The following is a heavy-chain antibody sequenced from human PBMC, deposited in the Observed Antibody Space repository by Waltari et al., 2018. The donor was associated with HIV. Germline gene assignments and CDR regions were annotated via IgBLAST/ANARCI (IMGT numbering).Heavy chain of an antibody. CDR2: IHPGDSDT. Sequence: EVQLVQSGAEVKKPGESLKISCKGSGYSFISFWIGWVRQVPGKGLEWMGIIHPGDSDTRYSPSFQGQVTISADKSNNTAYQQWSSLKASDTAMYYCARQYRPLLWCGESPNYFDYWGQGTLVTVSS. V-gene: IGHV5-51*01. J-gene: IGHJ4*02. D-gene: IGHD3-10*01. CDR1: GYSFISFW. CDR3: ARQYRPLLWCGESPNYFDY.